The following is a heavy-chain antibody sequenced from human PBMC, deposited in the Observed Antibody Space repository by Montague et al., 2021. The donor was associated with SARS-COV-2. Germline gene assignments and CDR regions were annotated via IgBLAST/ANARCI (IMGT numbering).Heavy chain of an antibody. J-gene: IGHJ4*02. CDR2: IHYDGSST. D-gene: IGHD2-8*02. Sequence: SLRLSCAASGFTLSSYWMYWVRQAPGKGLVWISRIHYDGSSTNYADSVKGRFTISRDTAKNTLYLQMNSLRADDTAVYYCARAYYTGLYPFDYWGQGTLVTVSS. CDR3: ARAYYTGLYPFDY. CDR1: GFTLSSYW. V-gene: IGHV3-74*01.